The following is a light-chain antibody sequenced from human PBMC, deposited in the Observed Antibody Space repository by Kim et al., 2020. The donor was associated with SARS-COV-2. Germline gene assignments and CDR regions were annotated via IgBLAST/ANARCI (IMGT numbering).Light chain of an antibody. Sequence: MDPGRPASLACTGNKLGDKYACWYQQKPGPSPVLVIYQDKKRPSGIPERFSGSNSGNTATLTISGTQAMDEADYYCQAWDSSTAVFGGGTQLTVL. CDR1: KLGDKY. J-gene: IGLJ2*01. CDR3: QAWDSSTAV. V-gene: IGLV3-1*01. CDR2: QDK.